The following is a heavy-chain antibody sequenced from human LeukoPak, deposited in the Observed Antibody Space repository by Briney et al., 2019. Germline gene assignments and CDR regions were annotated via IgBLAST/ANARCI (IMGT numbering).Heavy chain of an antibody. V-gene: IGHV3-30-3*01. CDR2: ISFDGSNK. CDR1: GFTFSSYA. J-gene: IGHJ5*02. CDR3: ARDPDCDSTSCYIGPYNWFDP. Sequence: GGSLRLSCAASGFTFSSYAMHWVRQAPGKGLEWVAVISFDGSNKYYADSVQGRFTISRDNSKNTLYLQMNSLRAEDTAVYYCARDPDCDSTSCYIGPYNWFDPWGQGTLVTVSS. D-gene: IGHD2-2*02.